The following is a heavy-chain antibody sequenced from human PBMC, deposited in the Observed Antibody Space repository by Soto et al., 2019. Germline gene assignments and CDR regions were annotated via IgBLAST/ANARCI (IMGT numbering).Heavy chain of an antibody. CDR1: GFTFSDHY. D-gene: IGHD3-16*01. Sequence: EVQLVESGGDLVQPGGSLRLSCAASGFTFSDHYMEWVRQAPGKGLEWVGRTRNKVDSYTTEYAASVRGRFTISRDDSKTSLYLQMNSLKTEDTALYYLAPGKVGVMDYWGQETLVTVSS. CDR3: APGKVGVMDY. J-gene: IGHJ4*02. CDR2: TRNKVDSYTT. V-gene: IGHV3-72*01.